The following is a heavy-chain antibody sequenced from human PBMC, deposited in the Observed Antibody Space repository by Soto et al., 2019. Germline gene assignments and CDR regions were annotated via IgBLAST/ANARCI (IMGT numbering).Heavy chain of an antibody. CDR3: ARKHGEQIGELFAARLYYYYYYMDV. V-gene: IGHV3-33*01. CDR1: GFTFSSYG. Sequence: AGGSLRLSCAASGFTFSSYGMHWVRPAPGKGLEWVAVIWYEGSNKYYADSVKGRFTISRDNSKNTLYLQMNSLRAEDTAVYYCARKHGEQIGELFAARLYYYYYYMDVWGKGTTVTVSS. CDR2: IWYEGSNK. J-gene: IGHJ6*03. D-gene: IGHD3-10*01.